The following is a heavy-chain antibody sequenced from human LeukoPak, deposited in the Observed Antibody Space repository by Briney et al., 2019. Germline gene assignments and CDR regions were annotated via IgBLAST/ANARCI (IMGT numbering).Heavy chain of an antibody. CDR3: AQDTKQWGSYGY. D-gene: IGHD3-16*01. J-gene: IGHJ4*02. V-gene: IGHV3-23*01. CDR2: TAGADDVI. Sequence: PGGSLRLSCAVSGLTFSDNRMIWVRQAPEKRLEWVAVTAGADDVIQYADSVKGRFTISTDNSKNTVYLQMNSLRAEDTAVYYCAQDTKQWGSYGYWGQGTLVTVSS. CDR1: GLTFSDNR.